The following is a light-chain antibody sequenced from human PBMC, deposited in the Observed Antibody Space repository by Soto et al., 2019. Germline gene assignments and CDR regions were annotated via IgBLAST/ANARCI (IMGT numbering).Light chain of an antibody. J-gene: IGKJ5*01. V-gene: IGKV3-20*01. CDR3: QQYGSSPLIS. CDR2: GAS. Sequence: EIVMTQSPATLTVSPGERATLSCRASQRVASNLAWYQQKPGQAPRLLIFGASKRATGIPDRFSGSGSGRDFTLTISGLEPEDFAVYYCQQYGSSPLISFGQGTRLEIK. CDR1: QRVASN.